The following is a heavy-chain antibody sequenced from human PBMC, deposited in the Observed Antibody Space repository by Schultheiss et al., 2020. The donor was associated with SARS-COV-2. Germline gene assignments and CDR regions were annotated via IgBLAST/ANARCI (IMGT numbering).Heavy chain of an antibody. V-gene: IGHV3-30*01. CDR2: ISYDGSNK. J-gene: IGHJ5*02. CDR3: AKGGGYYDSSGYYKRRDWFDP. D-gene: IGHD3-22*01. Sequence: GGSLRLSCAASGFTFSSYAMHWVCQAPGKGLEWVAVISYDGSNKYYADSVKGRFTISRDNAKNSLYLQMNSLRAEDTALYYCAKGGGYYDSSGYYKRRDWFDPWGQGTLVTVSS. CDR1: GFTFSSYA.